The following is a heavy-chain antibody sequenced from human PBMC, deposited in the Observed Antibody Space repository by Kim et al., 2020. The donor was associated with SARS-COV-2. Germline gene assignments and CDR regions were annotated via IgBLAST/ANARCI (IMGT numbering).Heavy chain of an antibody. V-gene: IGHV4-38-2*02. CDR2: IHHSGTT. Sequence: SETLSLTCTVAGYSISSDSYWGWIRQPPGKGLEWIGSIHHSGTTYYNPSLKSRVFISVDTSMNQFSLNLRFVTAADTAVYYCARDPHKNWLFNWFDPWGQGSLVTVSS. CDR1: GYSISSDSY. D-gene: IGHD3-9*01. CDR3: ARDPHKNWLFNWFDP. J-gene: IGHJ5*02.